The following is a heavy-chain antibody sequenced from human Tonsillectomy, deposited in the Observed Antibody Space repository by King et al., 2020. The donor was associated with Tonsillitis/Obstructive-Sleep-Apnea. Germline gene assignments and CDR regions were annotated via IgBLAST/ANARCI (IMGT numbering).Heavy chain of an antibody. V-gene: IGHV3-7*01. CDR3: AREGGHGMGFDY. D-gene: IGHD3-16*01. J-gene: IGHJ4*02. CDR1: GFTISSYR. CDR2: IKQDGSEK. Sequence: QLVQSGGGLVQPGGSLRLSCAASGFTISSYRMSWVRQAPGKGLEWVANIKQDGSEKHYVDSVKGRFTISRDNAKNSLYLQLNSLRAEDTAVYYCAREGGHGMGFDYWGQGTLVTDSS.